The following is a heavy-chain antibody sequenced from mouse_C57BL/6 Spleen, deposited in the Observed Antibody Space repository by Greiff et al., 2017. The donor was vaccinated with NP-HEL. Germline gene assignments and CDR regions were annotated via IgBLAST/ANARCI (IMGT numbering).Heavy chain of an antibody. D-gene: IGHD2-2*01. V-gene: IGHV5-16*01. J-gene: IGHJ1*03. Sequence: EVMLVESGGGLVKPGGSLKLSCTASGFTFSDYYMAWVRQVPEKGLEWVANINYDGSSTYYLDSLKSRFIISRDNAKNILYLQMSSLKSEYTDTYYCARDGGLPYTHWYFDVWGTGTTVTVSS. CDR1: GFTFSDYY. CDR3: ARDGGLPYTHWYFDV. CDR2: INYDGSST.